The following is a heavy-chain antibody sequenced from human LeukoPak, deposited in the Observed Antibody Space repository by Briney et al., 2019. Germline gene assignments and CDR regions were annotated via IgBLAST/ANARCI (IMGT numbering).Heavy chain of an antibody. CDR1: GFTFSTYG. Sequence: GGSLRLSCVASGFTFSTYGMSWVRQAPGKGPEWVSAISGSGGSTYYADSVNGGFTISRDNSKNTLYLQMNSLRAEDTAVYYCAKRRGLELLYYYYMDVWGKGTTVTVSS. V-gene: IGHV3-23*01. J-gene: IGHJ6*03. CDR2: ISGSGGST. D-gene: IGHD1-7*01. CDR3: AKRRGLELLYYYYMDV.